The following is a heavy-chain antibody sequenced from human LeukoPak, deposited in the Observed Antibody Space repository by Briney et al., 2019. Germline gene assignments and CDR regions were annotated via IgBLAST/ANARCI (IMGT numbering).Heavy chain of an antibody. CDR3: ASGRAMGD. CDR1: GFTFSSYE. J-gene: IGHJ4*02. CDR2: TSSSGSTI. V-gene: IGHV3-48*03. Sequence: GGSLRLSCAASGFTFSSYEMNWVRQAPGKGLEWVSYTSSSGSTIYYADSVKGRFTISRDNAKNTLYLQMNSLRAEDTAVYYCASGRAMGDWGQGTLVTVSS. D-gene: IGHD5-18*01.